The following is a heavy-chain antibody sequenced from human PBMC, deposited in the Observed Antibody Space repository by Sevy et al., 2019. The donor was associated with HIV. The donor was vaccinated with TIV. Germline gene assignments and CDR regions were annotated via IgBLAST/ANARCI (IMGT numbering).Heavy chain of an antibody. CDR2: ISSSSDYI. Sequence: GGSLRLSCAASGFTFSSYTINWVRQAPGKGLEWVSSISSSSDYIYYADSVKGGLTISRDNAKNSLYLQLNSLRAEDTALSYCARETGNGEFRLYFAYWGQGTMVTVSS. J-gene: IGHJ4*02. D-gene: IGHD3-16*01. CDR3: ARETGNGEFRLYFAY. V-gene: IGHV3-21*01. CDR1: GFTFSSYT.